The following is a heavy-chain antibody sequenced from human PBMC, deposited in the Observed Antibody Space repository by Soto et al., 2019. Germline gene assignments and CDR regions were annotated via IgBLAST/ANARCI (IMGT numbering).Heavy chain of an antibody. Sequence: QLHLVQSGAEVKKPGSSVKVSCKASGGTFSSYTISWVRQAPGQGLEWLGGIIPMFGTLYYAQKFQGRLTIAAASSTSTAYMELSTLRSDDTAVYYCARKVASSDDAFDIWGQGTMVTVSS. D-gene: IGHD6-6*01. CDR3: ARKVASSDDAFDI. CDR2: IIPMFGTL. J-gene: IGHJ3*02. CDR1: GGTFSSYT. V-gene: IGHV1-69*06.